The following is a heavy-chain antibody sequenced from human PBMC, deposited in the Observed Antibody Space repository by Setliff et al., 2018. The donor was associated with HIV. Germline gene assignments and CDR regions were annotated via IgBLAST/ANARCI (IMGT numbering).Heavy chain of an antibody. D-gene: IGHD3-10*01. Sequence: PSETLSLTCTVSGGSISSSSYYGGWIRQPPGKGLEWIGSIYYSGTTYYNPSLKSRITISVDTSKSQFSLKVNSVTAADTAVYYCASPKERHSYGSGTNPREYYGMDVWGQGTTVTVSS. J-gene: IGHJ6*02. CDR3: ASPKERHSYGSGTNPREYYGMDV. V-gene: IGHV4-39*07. CDR1: GGSISSSSYY. CDR2: IYYSGTT.